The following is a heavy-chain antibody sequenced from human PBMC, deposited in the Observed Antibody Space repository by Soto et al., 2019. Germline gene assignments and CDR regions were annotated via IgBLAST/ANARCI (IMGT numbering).Heavy chain of an antibody. CDR2: ISSRSYTI. D-gene: IGHD6-6*01. V-gene: IGHV3-48*02. J-gene: IGHJ6*02. Sequence: VQLVESGGGLVQPGGSLRLSCAASGFTFSTYSMNWVRQAPGQGLEWVSYISSRSYTIYYVDSVKGRFTISRDNAKNSLYLQMNSLRDEDTAVYYCARGGSSSDNGLEVWGQGTTVTVSS. CDR1: GFTFSTYS. CDR3: ARGGSSSDNGLEV.